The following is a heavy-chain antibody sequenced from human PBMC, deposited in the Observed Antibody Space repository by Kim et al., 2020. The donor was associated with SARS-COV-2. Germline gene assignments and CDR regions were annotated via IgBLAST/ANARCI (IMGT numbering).Heavy chain of an antibody. V-gene: IGHV4-31*02. J-gene: IGHJ5*02. D-gene: IGHD3-16*02. CDR3: ARLYDYNWFDP. Sequence: YYHPSLKSRVTISVDTSKNQFSLKLSSVTAADTAVYYCARLYDYNWFDPWGQGTLVTVSS.